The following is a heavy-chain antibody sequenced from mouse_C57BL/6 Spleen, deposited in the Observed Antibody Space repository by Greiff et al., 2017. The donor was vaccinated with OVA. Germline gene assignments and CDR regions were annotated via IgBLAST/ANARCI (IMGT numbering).Heavy chain of an antibody. Sequence: QVQLKESGAELVKPGASVKLSCKASGYTFTSYWMQWVKQRPGQGLEWIGEIDPSDSYTNYNQKFKGKATLTVDTSSSTAYMQLSSLTSEDSAVYYCARLYDGYYYFDYWGQGTTLTVSS. CDR2: IDPSDSYT. D-gene: IGHD2-3*01. CDR3: ARLYDGYYYFDY. CDR1: GYTFTSYW. V-gene: IGHV1-50*01. J-gene: IGHJ2*01.